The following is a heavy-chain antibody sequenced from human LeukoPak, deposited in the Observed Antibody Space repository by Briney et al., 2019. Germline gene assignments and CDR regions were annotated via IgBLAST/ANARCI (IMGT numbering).Heavy chain of an antibody. CDR2: ISYVGSNK. Sequence: PGGSLRLSCAASGFTFSSYGMHGVRQAPGKGLEWVAVISYVGSNKYYADSVKGRFTISRDNSKNTLYLQMNSLRAEDTAVYYCARDMYDSSGYSLYWYFDLWGRGTLVTVSS. J-gene: IGHJ2*01. CDR1: GFTFSSYG. CDR3: ARDMYDSSGYSLYWYFDL. V-gene: IGHV3-30*03. D-gene: IGHD3-22*01.